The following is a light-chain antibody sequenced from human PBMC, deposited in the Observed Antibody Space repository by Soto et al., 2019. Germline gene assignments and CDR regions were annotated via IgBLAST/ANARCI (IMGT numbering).Light chain of an antibody. J-gene: IGLJ1*01. CDR1: SSNIGNNY. CDR3: ATWDSSLSACYV. V-gene: IGLV1-51*01. CDR2: DNN. Sequence: QSVLTQPPSVSAAPGQKVTISCSGSSSNIGNNYVSWYQQLPGTAPKLLIYDNNKRPSGIPDRFSGSKSGTSATLGITGLQTGDEADYYCATWDSSLSACYVFGPGTKVTVL.